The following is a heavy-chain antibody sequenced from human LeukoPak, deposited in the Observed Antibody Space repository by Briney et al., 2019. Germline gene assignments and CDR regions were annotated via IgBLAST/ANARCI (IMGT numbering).Heavy chain of an antibody. Sequence: GESLKISCKGSGYRFTSYWIGWVRQMPGKGLEWMGIIDPADSDTRYSPSFQGQVTISADKSISTAYLQWSSLKASDTAMYYCARIPMVRGVIIGGDYWGQGTLVTVSS. CDR1: GYRFTSYW. CDR3: ARIPMVRGVIIGGDY. V-gene: IGHV5-51*01. D-gene: IGHD3-10*01. CDR2: IDPADSDT. J-gene: IGHJ4*02.